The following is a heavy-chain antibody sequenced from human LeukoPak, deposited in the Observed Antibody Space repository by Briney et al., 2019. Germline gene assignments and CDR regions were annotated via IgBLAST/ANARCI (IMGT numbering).Heavy chain of an antibody. D-gene: IGHD2-15*01. CDR2: INAGNGNT. J-gene: IGHJ6*02. V-gene: IGHV1-3*01. CDR3: ARDFIVVVVAAPYYGMDV. CDR1: GYTFTSYA. Sequence: ASVKVSCKASGYTFTSYAMHWARQAPGQRLEWMGWINAGNGNTKYSQKFQGRVTITRDTSASTAYMELSSLRSEDTAVYYCARDFIVVVVAAPYYGMDVWGQGTTVTVSS.